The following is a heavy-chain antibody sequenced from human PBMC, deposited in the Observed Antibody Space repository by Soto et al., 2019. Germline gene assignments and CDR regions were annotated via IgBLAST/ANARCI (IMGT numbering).Heavy chain of an antibody. D-gene: IGHD1-1*01. CDR3: ARATTGTTHDAFDI. V-gene: IGHV4-31*03. Sequence: LSLTCTVSGGSISSGGYYWSWIRQHPGKGLEWIGYIYYSGGTYYNPSLKSRVTISVDTSKNQFSLKLSSVTAADTAVYYCARATTGTTHDAFDIWGQGTMVTVSS. CDR1: GGSISSGGYY. CDR2: IYYSGGT. J-gene: IGHJ3*02.